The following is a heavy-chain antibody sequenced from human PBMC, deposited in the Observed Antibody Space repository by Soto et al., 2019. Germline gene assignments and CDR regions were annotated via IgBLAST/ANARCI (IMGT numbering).Heavy chain of an antibody. D-gene: IGHD3-16*01. J-gene: IGHJ3*02. CDR1: GFTFSSYG. CDR2: IWYDGSNK. CDR3: ARDTRIINAFDI. V-gene: IGHV3-33*01. Sequence: GGSLRLSCAESGFTFSSYGMHWVRQAPGKGLEWVAVIWYDGSNKYYADNVKGRFTNSRDNSKNTLYLQMNSLRAEYTAVYYCARDTRIINAFDIWGQGTMVTVSS.